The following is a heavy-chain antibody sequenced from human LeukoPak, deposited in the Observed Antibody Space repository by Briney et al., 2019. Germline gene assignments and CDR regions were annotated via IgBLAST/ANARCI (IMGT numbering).Heavy chain of an antibody. Sequence: SKTLSLTCAVYGGSFSGYYWSWIRQPPGKGLEWIGEINHSGNTNYNPSLKSRVTISVDTSKNQFSLKLSSVTAADTAVYYCAKDRVNWGIGEVDYWGQGTLVTVSS. CDR2: INHSGNT. CDR3: AKDRVNWGIGEVDY. D-gene: IGHD7-27*01. V-gene: IGHV4-34*01. CDR1: GGSFSGYY. J-gene: IGHJ4*02.